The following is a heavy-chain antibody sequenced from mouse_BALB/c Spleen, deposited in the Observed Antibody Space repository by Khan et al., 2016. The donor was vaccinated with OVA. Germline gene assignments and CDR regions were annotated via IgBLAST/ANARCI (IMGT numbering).Heavy chain of an antibody. CDR3: TRKDNYAHWDFEV. D-gene: IGHD1-3*01. V-gene: IGHV5-6-4*01. CDR1: GFSFTSYT. J-gene: IGHJ1*01. Sequence: EVQLVESGGGLVRPGGSLKLSCAASGFSFTSYTMSCVRQTPEKRLEWVATISSGSTYTYYPDSVKGRFTFSRDNATNTLYLQLSSLKSEDTAMYYSTRKDNYAHWDFEVWGAGTTVTVSS. CDR2: ISSGSTYT.